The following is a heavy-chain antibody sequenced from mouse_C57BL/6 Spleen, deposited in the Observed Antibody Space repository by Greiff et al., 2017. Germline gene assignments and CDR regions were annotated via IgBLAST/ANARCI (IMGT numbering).Heavy chain of an antibody. Sequence: QVQLQQSGAELARPGASVKLSCKASGYTFTSYGISWVKQRTGQGLEWIGEIYPRSGNTYYNEKFKGKATLTADKSSSTAYMELRSLTSEDSAVYFCASPYYDGSPYWYFDVWGTGTTVTVSS. J-gene: IGHJ1*03. V-gene: IGHV1-81*01. D-gene: IGHD1-1*01. CDR2: IYPRSGNT. CDR3: ASPYYDGSPYWYFDV. CDR1: GYTFTSYG.